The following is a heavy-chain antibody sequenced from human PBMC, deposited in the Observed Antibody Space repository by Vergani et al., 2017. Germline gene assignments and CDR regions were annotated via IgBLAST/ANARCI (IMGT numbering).Heavy chain of an antibody. V-gene: IGHV3-23*01. CDR3: ANLSEGYCFDY. Sequence: EVQLLESGGGLVQPRGSLRLSCAASGFTFSSYAMSWVRQAPGKGLEWVSAISGSGGSTYYADSVEGRFTISRDNSKNTLYLQMNSLGAEDTAVYYCANLSEGYCFDYWGQGTLVTVSS. D-gene: IGHD2/OR15-2a*01. CDR1: GFTFSSYA. J-gene: IGHJ4*01. CDR2: ISGSGGST.